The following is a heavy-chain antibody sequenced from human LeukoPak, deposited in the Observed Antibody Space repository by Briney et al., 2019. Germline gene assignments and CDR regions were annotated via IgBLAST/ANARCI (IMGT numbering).Heavy chain of an antibody. CDR1: GFTFSSYA. V-gene: IGHV3-23*01. Sequence: PGGSLRLSCAASGFTFSSYAMSWVRQAPGKGLEWVSAISGSGGCTYYADSVKGRFTISRDNSKNTLYLQMNSLRAEDTAVYYCAKGNVVVVPAAGLDYWGQGTLVTVSS. D-gene: IGHD2-2*01. CDR3: AKGNVVVVPAAGLDY. J-gene: IGHJ4*02. CDR2: ISGSGGCT.